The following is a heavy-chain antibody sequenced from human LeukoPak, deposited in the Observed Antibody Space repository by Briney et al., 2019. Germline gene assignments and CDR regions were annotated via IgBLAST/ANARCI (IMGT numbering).Heavy chain of an antibody. J-gene: IGHJ6*03. CDR2: ISYDGSNK. Sequence: GGSLRLSCAASGFTFSSYGMSWVRQAPGKGLEWVAVISYDGSNKYYADSVKGRSTISRDNSKNTLYLQMNSLRAEDTAVYYCAKDRAYSSGWFMFDYYYMDVWGKGTTVTVSS. CDR3: AKDRAYSSGWFMFDYYYMDV. D-gene: IGHD6-19*01. CDR1: GFTFSSYG. V-gene: IGHV3-30*18.